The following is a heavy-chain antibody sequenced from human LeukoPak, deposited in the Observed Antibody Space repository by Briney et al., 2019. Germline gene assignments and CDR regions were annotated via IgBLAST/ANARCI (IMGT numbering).Heavy chain of an antibody. CDR2: INPNSGGT. V-gene: IGHV1-2*02. Sequence: GASVKVSCKASGYTFTGYYMHWVRQAPGQGLEWMGWINPNSGGTNYAQKFQGRVTMTRDTSTSTVYMELSSLRSEDTAVYYCARGEGIAAAGRDDYWGQGTLVTVSS. CDR3: ARGEGIAAAGRDDY. D-gene: IGHD6-13*01. CDR1: GYTFTGYY. J-gene: IGHJ4*02.